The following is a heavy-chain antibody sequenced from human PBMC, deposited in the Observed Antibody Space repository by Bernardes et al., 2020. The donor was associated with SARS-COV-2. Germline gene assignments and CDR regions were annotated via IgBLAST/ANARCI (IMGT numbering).Heavy chain of an antibody. Sequence: ASVKVSCKASGYSFMTYGISWVRQAPGQGLEWMGWMSAKSGDTNYAQKFQGRVTMTRDTSTGTAYMDLRSLRSDDTAVYYCASGCDILTGYCPHFYGMDTWGQGTTVTVSS. CDR3: ASGCDILTGYCPHFYGMDT. D-gene: IGHD3-9*01. V-gene: IGHV1-18*04. CDR2: MSAKSGDT. CDR1: GYSFMTYG. J-gene: IGHJ6*02.